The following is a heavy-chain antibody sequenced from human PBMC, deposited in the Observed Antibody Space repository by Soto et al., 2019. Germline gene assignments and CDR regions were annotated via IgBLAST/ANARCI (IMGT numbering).Heavy chain of an antibody. Sequence: VQLVESGGGMVQPGRSLRLSCAASGFTFNRYAIHWVRQAPGKGLEWVAVISYGGSDKYYADSVKGRFTVSRDNSKNTLYLQMNSLRAEDTAIYYCTRDPGIGFDYWGQGTLVIVSS. J-gene: IGHJ4*02. CDR1: GFTFNRYA. CDR3: TRDPGIGFDY. CDR2: ISYGGSDK. V-gene: IGHV3-30-3*01. D-gene: IGHD1-26*01.